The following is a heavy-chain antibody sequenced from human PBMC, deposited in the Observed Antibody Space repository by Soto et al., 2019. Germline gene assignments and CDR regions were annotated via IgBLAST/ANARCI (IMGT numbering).Heavy chain of an antibody. CDR3: AHRRDGTYALDY. CDR2: IYWDGDK. Sequence: QITLKESGPTLVKPTQTLTLTCTFSGFSLSSNGVGVGWIRQPPGKALEWLALIYWDGDKRSSPSMKSRPTLPKDPSKHQVVPTMTNMDPVDTATYYCAHRRDGTYALDYWGQGTLVTVAS. D-gene: IGHD1-26*01. J-gene: IGHJ4*02. V-gene: IGHV2-5*02. CDR1: GFSLSSNGVG.